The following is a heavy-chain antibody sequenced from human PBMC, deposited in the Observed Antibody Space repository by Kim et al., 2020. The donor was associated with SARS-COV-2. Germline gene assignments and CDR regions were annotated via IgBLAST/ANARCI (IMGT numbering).Heavy chain of an antibody. Sequence: ASVKFSCKASGYTFTSNHMHWVRQAPGQGLEWMGMITPSGGNTNYAQKFQGSVTMTRDTSTSTVYMELSSLRSEDTAVYYCARDREGDWTFDFWGQGTLVTVSP. CDR3: ARDREGDWTFDF. D-gene: IGHD2-21*02. V-gene: IGHV1-46*01. CDR2: ITPSGGNT. J-gene: IGHJ4*02. CDR1: GYTFTSNH.